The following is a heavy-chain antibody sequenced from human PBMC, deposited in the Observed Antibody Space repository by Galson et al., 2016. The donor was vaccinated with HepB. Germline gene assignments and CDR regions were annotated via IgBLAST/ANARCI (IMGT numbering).Heavy chain of an antibody. J-gene: IGHJ3*02. V-gene: IGHV1-24*01. Sequence: SVKVSCKVVGYPLTELSFHWVRQAPGKGLEWMGGLQPENVETVYAQNLQGRVTMTEDTSTDTAYLELSSLRSDDTAMYYCAAVSVFGSGADIWGQGTKITVSS. CDR2: LQPENVET. D-gene: IGHD3-3*01. CDR3: AAVSVFGSGADI. CDR1: GYPLTELS.